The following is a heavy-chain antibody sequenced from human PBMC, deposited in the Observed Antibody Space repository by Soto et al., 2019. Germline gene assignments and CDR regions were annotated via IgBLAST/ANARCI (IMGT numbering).Heavy chain of an antibody. J-gene: IGHJ6*02. CDR3: ARDWDIVILSVPIPNYYYGMGV. CDR2: ISSRSDTL. D-gene: IGHD2-15*01. CDR1: GFTFSAYA. Sequence: PGGSLRLSCEGSGFTFSAYAMNWVRQAPGNGVEWVSYISSRSDTLYYADSVKGRFTISRDNAKNSVYLQVNNLRDEDTAVYYCARDWDIVILSVPIPNYYYGMGVWGQGTTVTVSS. V-gene: IGHV3-48*02.